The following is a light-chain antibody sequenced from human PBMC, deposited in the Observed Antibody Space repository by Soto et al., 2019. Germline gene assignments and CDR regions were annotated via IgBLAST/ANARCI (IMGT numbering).Light chain of an antibody. Sequence: QSVLTQPPSVSGAPGQRVTIACTGSSSNMGANYDVNWYQQFPGTVPKLLIYGNDKRPSGVPDRFSGSKSGNSASLAITGLQGADEADYYCQSYDGALSASVFGGGTKVTVL. CDR3: QSYDGALSASV. J-gene: IGLJ2*01. CDR2: GND. CDR1: SSNMGANYD. V-gene: IGLV1-40*01.